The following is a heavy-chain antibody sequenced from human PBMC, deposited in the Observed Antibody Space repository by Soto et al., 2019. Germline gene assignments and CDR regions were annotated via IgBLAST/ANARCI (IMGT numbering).Heavy chain of an antibody. D-gene: IGHD3-10*01. CDR2: ISYDGSNK. V-gene: IGHV3-30*18. Sequence: GGSLRLSCAASGFTFSSYGMHWVRQAPGKGLEWVAVISYDGSNKYYADSVKGRFTISRDNSKNTLYLQMNSLRAEDTAVYYCAKEAPFFGGPFDPWGQGTLVTVSS. J-gene: IGHJ5*02. CDR3: AKEAPFFGGPFDP. CDR1: GFTFSSYG.